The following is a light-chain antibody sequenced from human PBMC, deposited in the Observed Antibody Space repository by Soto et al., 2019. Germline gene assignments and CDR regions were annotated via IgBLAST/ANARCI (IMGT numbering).Light chain of an antibody. Sequence: DIPMTQSPSTLSASVGERVTITCRASQSISAWLAWYQQKPGKAPKLLIYKASNVESGVPSRFSGSGSGTEFTLTINSLQPHDFATYYCQQYHSYPLTFGRGTRLEIK. V-gene: IGKV1-5*03. CDR3: QQYHSYPLT. J-gene: IGKJ5*01. CDR1: QSISAW. CDR2: KAS.